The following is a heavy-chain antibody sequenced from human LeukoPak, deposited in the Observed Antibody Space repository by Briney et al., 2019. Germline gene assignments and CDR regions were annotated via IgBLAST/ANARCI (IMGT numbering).Heavy chain of an antibody. CDR2: ISNDGTII. Sequence: GGSLRLSCAAYEFAFGSYVMHWVRQAPGKGPVWVSRISNDGTIITYADSVKGRFTVSRDNAKNTLYLQMNSLRAEDTAVYYCAREMAPISNDFWSGYSQGGYYYGMDVWGQGTTVTVSS. CDR3: AREMAPISNDFWSGYSQGGYYYGMDV. CDR1: EFAFGSYV. D-gene: IGHD3-3*01. J-gene: IGHJ6*02. V-gene: IGHV3-74*03.